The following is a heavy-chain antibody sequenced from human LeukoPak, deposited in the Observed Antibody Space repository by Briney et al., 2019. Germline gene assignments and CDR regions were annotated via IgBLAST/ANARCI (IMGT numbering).Heavy chain of an antibody. Sequence: GGSLRLSCAGSGFTFNSHSMNWVRQAPGKGLEWVSSISSGSSYIYYADSVKGRFTISRDNSNDALYLQMNSLRAEDTAVYYCAKDRGARSFDNWGQGTLVTVSP. J-gene: IGHJ4*02. CDR3: AKDRGARSFDN. CDR2: ISSGSSYI. CDR1: GFTFNSHS. V-gene: IGHV3-21*04.